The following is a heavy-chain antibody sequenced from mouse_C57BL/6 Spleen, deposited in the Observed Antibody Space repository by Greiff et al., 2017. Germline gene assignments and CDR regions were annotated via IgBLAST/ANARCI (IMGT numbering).Heavy chain of an antibody. Sequence: QVQLQQSGAELVRPGSSVTLSCKASGYTFTDYEMHWVKQTPVHGLEWIGAIDPETGGTAYNQKFKGKAILTADKSSSTAYMELRSLTSEDSAVYYCTRGGAHATPFAYWGQGTLVTVSA. CDR1: GYTFTDYE. D-gene: IGHD3-2*02. CDR2: IDPETGGT. CDR3: TRGGAHATPFAY. V-gene: IGHV1-15*01. J-gene: IGHJ3*01.